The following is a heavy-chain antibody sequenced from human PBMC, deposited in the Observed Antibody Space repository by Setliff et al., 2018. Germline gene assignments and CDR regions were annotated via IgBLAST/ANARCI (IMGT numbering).Heavy chain of an antibody. V-gene: IGHV1-2*02. Sequence: ASVKVSCKASGYPLTAYYIHWVRQAPGQGLEWMGWISPNSGVTNYAQKFQGRVTMTRDTSTSTVYMEVSSLRSEDTAVYYCARDRYYNSWSGTSITAPHDAFDIWGQGTMVTVSS. J-gene: IGHJ3*02. CDR1: GYPLTAYY. CDR2: ISPNSGVT. D-gene: IGHD3-3*01. CDR3: ARDRYYNSWSGTSITAPHDAFDI.